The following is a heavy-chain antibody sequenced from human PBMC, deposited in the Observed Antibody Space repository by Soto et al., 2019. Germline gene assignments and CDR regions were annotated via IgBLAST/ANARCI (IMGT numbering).Heavy chain of an antibody. CDR1: GYTFTSYG. D-gene: IGHD1-26*01. Sequence: QVQLVQSGAEVKKPGASVKVSCKASGYTFTSYGISWVRQAPGQGLEWMGWISANNGNTNYAQKLQGRVTTTTDTATSTAYMELRSPRSDDTAVYYCARDRGSYALDYWGQGTLVTVSS. J-gene: IGHJ4*02. CDR3: ARDRGSYALDY. V-gene: IGHV1-18*01. CDR2: ISANNGNT.